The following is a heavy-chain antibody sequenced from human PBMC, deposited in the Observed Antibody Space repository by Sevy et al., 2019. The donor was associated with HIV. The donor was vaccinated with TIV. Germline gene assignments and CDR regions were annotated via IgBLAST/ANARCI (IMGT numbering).Heavy chain of an antibody. Sequence: GGSLRLSCVASGFIFRDRYMSWIRQAPGKGLEWVSFISSRSSEINYADSVKRRFTVSRDNAKNSLYLQMNSLRAEDTAVYYCAGDFMPVASAGTGALGVWGQGTAVTVSS. CDR3: AGDFMPVASAGTGALGV. J-gene: IGHJ6*02. D-gene: IGHD6-13*01. CDR2: ISSRSSEI. CDR1: GFIFRDRY. V-gene: IGHV3-11*05.